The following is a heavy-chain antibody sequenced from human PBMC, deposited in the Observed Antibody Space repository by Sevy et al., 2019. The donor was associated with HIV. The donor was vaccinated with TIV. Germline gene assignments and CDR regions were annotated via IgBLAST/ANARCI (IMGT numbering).Heavy chain of an antibody. CDR2: ISYDGSNK. Sequence: GGSLRLSCAASGFTFSSYAMHWVRQAPGKGLEWVAVISYDGSNKYYADSVKGRFTISRDNSKNTLYLQMNSLRAEDTAVYYSARDRDYYDSRQGMDVWGQGTTVTVSS. J-gene: IGHJ6*02. CDR1: GFTFSSYA. CDR3: ARDRDYYDSRQGMDV. V-gene: IGHV3-30-3*01. D-gene: IGHD3-22*01.